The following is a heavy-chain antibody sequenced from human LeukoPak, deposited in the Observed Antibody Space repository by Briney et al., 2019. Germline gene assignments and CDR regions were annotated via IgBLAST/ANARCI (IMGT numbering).Heavy chain of an antibody. V-gene: IGHV1-2*02. CDR1: GYTFTGYY. CDR3: ARWSSTSLPSDY. D-gene: IGHD2-2*01. CDR2: INPNSGGT. J-gene: IGHJ4*02. Sequence: ASVKVSCKASGYTFTGYYMHWVRQAPGQGLEWMGWINPNSGGTNYAQKFQGRITMTRDTSISTAYMELSRLRSDDTAVYYCARWSSTSLPSDYWGQGTLVTVSS.